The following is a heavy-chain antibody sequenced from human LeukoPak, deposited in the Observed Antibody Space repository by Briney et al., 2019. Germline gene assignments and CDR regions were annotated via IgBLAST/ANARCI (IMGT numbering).Heavy chain of an antibody. CDR1: GGSISSYY. CDR2: INHSGST. V-gene: IGHV4-34*01. J-gene: IGHJ4*02. CDR3: ARHPPRYYGSGSPLDY. Sequence: PSETLSLTCTVSGGSISSYYWSWIRQPPGKGLEWIGEINHSGSTNYNPSLKSRVTISVDTSKNQFSLKLSSVTAADTAVYYCARHPPRYYGSGSPLDYWGQGTLVTVSS. D-gene: IGHD3-10*01.